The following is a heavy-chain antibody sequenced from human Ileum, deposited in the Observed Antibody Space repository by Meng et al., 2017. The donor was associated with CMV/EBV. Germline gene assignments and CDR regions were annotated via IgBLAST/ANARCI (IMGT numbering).Heavy chain of an antibody. D-gene: IGHD3-22*01. CDR2: IFHSGST. J-gene: IGHJ4*02. CDR1: VVAIRRGYSY. V-gene: IGHV4-30-4*01. Sequence: CPVSVVAIRRGYSYWTWIRQSPGKGLEWIGYIFHSGSTDYNPSLKSRVRMSIDMSENQFSLQLTSATAADTAVYYCARGWDSSGYVYWGQGILVTVSS. CDR3: ARGWDSSGYVY.